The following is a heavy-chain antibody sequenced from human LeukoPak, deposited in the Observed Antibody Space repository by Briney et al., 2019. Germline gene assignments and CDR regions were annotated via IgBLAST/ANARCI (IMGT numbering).Heavy chain of an antibody. Sequence: ASVKVSCKASGYTFTSYGISWVRQAPGQGLEWMGWISAYNGNTNYAQKLQGRVTMTTDTSTSTAYMELRSLRSDDTAVYYCARDLSSSWTGGFDYWGQGTLVTVSS. CDR1: GYTFTSYG. D-gene: IGHD6-13*01. CDR2: ISAYNGNT. J-gene: IGHJ4*02. V-gene: IGHV1-18*01. CDR3: ARDLSSSWTGGFDY.